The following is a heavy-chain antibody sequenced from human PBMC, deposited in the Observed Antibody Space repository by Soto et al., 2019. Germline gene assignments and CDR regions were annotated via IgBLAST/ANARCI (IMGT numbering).Heavy chain of an antibody. CDR2: IGGTDGDSDGVP. Sequence: VQLLESGGDLVQPGWSLRLSCVASGFILNNYAMSWVRQAPGKGLEWVSTIGGTDGDSDGVPWYEDSVKGRFTISRDSSANTLFLHMDNLRAEDSALYSCVKRGRNWGAFDFWGQGTTVVVSS. CDR3: VKRGRNWGAFDF. CDR1: GFILNNYA. D-gene: IGHD7-27*01. V-gene: IGHV3-23*01. J-gene: IGHJ3*01.